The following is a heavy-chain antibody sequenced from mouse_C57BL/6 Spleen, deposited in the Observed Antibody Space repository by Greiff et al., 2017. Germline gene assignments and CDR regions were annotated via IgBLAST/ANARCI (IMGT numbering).Heavy chain of an antibody. CDR3: ARHEDYYEYYFDY. Sequence: VKLMESGGGLVKPGGSLKLSCAASGFTFSSYTMSWVRQTPEKRLEWVATISGGGGNAYYPDSVKGRFTISRDNAKNTLYLQMSSLRSEDTALYYSARHEDYYEYYFDYWGQGTTLTVSS. J-gene: IGHJ2*01. CDR2: ISGGGGNA. D-gene: IGHD1-1*01. V-gene: IGHV5-9*01. CDR1: GFTFSSYT.